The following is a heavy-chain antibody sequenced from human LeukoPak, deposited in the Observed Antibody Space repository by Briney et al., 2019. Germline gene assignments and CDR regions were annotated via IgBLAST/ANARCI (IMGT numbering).Heavy chain of an antibody. D-gene: IGHD3-10*01. J-gene: IGHJ3*02. Sequence: GGSLRLSCAASGFTFSSYAMHWVRQAPGKGLEWVAVISYDGSNKYYADSVKGRFTISRDNSKNTLYLQMNSLRAEDTAVYYCATSGPHDAFDIWGQGTMVTVSS. CDR2: ISYDGSNK. CDR1: GFTFSSYA. CDR3: ATSGPHDAFDI. V-gene: IGHV3-30-3*01.